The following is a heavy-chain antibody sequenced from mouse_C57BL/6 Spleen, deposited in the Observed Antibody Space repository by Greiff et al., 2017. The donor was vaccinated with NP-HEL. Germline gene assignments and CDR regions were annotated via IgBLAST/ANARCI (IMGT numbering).Heavy chain of an antibody. CDR1: GFSLTSYG. CDR2: IWSGGST. V-gene: IGHV2-2*01. D-gene: IGHD1-1*01. J-gene: IGHJ3*01. Sequence: QVQLKQSGPGLVQPSQSLSITCTVSGFSLTSYGVHWVRQSPGKGLEWLGVIWSGGSTDYNAAFISRLSISKDNSKSQVFFKMNSLQADDTAIYYCASSYYYGSSQSPFAYWGQGTLVTVSA. CDR3: ASSYYYGSSQSPFAY.